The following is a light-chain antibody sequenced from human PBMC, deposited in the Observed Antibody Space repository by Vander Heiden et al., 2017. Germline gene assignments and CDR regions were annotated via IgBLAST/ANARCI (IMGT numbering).Light chain of an antibody. J-gene: IGKJ3*01. CDR1: QTISNW. CDR3: QQYNSYVT. V-gene: IGKV1-5*03. Sequence: DIQMPQSPSTLSASVGDRVTITCRASQTISNWLAWYQQKPGKAPKLLIYKASSLESGVPSRFSGSGSGTEFTLTISILQPDDFATYYCQQYNSYVTFGPGTKVDI. CDR2: KAS.